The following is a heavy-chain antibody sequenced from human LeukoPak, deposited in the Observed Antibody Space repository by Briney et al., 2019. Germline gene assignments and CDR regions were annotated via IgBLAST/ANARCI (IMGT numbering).Heavy chain of an antibody. CDR3: ARGKRRFDY. J-gene: IGHJ4*02. CDR1: GFNFSDYY. CDR2: ISSSGFST. Sequence: PGGSLRLSCAASGFNFSDYYMSWIRQAPGKGLEWVSYISSSGFSTYYAGSVKGRFTISRDNARNLLYLQMNSLAPEDTALYYCARGKRRFDYWGQGTLVSVSS. V-gene: IGHV3-11*01.